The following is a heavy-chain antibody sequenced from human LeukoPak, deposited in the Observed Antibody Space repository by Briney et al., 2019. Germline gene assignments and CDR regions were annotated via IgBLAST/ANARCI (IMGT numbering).Heavy chain of an antibody. D-gene: IGHD6-19*01. J-gene: IGHJ6*02. CDR3: ARVENSGWSPSGPMDV. V-gene: IGHV3-30-3*01. CDR1: GFTFSSYA. Sequence: GGSLRLSCAASGFTFSSYAMHWVRQAPGKGLEWVAVISYDGSNKYYADSVKGRFTISRDNSKNTLYLQMNSLRAEDTAVYYCARVENSGWSPSGPMDVWGQGTTVTVSS. CDR2: ISYDGSNK.